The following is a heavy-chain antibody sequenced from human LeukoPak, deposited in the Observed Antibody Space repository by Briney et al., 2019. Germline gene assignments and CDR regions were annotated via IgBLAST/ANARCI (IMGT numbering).Heavy chain of an antibody. D-gene: IGHD3-10*01. CDR1: GGSISSGGYY. J-gene: IGHJ4*02. CDR2: IYYSGST. CDR3: AREFYGSVDY. Sequence: SETLSLTCTVSGGSISSGGYYWSWIRQHPGKGLEWIGYIYYSGSTYFNPSLKSRVTISVDTSKNQFSLKLSSVTAADTAVYYCAREFYGSVDYWGQGTLVTVSS. V-gene: IGHV4-31*03.